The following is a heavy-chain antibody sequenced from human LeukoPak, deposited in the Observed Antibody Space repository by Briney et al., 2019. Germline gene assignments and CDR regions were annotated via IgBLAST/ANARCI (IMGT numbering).Heavy chain of an antibody. CDR1: GFTFSSYW. CDR3: ARDSPHYYDSSGYWFDP. Sequence: GGSLRLSCAASGFTFSSYWMSWVRQAPGKGLEWVANIKQDGSDKDYVDSVKGRFTISRDNAKNSLYLQMNSLRAEDTAVYYCARDSPHYYDSSGYWFDPWGQGTLVTVS. J-gene: IGHJ5*02. D-gene: IGHD3-22*01. V-gene: IGHV3-7*01. CDR2: IKQDGSDK.